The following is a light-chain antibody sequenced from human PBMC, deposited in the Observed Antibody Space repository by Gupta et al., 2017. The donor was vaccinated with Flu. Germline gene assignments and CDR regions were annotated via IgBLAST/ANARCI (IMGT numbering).Light chain of an antibody. CDR2: GAS. V-gene: IGKV3-11*01. CDR1: QSVSSA. J-gene: IGKJ5*01. CDR3: HQYSNWPIT. Sequence: DIVLTQSAATLSLSPVERATLSCSASQSVSSALGWYQQRPGQSPRLLIYGASNRATGIPARFSGSGSGTDFTLTISSLEPEDFAVYYCHQYSNWPITFGQGTRLDIK.